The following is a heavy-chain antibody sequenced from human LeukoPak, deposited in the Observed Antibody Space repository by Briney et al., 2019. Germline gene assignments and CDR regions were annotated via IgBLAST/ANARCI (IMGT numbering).Heavy chain of an antibody. CDR1: GGSISSSSYY. J-gene: IGHJ4*02. Sequence: PSETLSLTCTVSGGSISSSSYYWGWIRQPPGKGLEWIGSIYYSGSTYYNPSLKSRVTISVDTSKNQSSLKLSSVTAADTAVYYCARVYYDSSGQPGDYWGQGTLVTVSS. V-gene: IGHV4-39*07. CDR3: ARVYYDSSGQPGDY. D-gene: IGHD3-22*01. CDR2: IYYSGST.